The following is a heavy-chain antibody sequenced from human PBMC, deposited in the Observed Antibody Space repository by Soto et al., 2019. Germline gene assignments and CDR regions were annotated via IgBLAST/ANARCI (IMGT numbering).Heavy chain of an antibody. J-gene: IGHJ6*03. CDR2: IKQDGSEK. D-gene: IGHD3-3*01. CDR1: GFTFSSYW. V-gene: IGHV3-7*01. CDR3: ARGAFPYYDFWSGYYKGYYYYYMDV. Sequence: GGSLRLSCAASGFTFSSYWMSWVRQAPGKGLEWVANIKQDGSEKYYVDSVKGRFTISRDNAKNSLYLQMNSLRAEDTAVYYCARGAFPYYDFWSGYYKGYYYYYMDVWGKGTTVTVSS.